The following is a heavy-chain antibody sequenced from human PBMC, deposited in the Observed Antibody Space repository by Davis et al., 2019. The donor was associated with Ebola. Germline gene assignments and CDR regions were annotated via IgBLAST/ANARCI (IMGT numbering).Heavy chain of an antibody. CDR2: ISGYGDNT. CDR3: ARGYSGWFDP. V-gene: IGHV3-23*01. CDR1: EFIFSNYA. Sequence: GESLKISCAASEFIFSNYAMNWVRQAPGKGLEWVSGISGYGDNTYYADSVEGRFTISRDNSKKTLYLQMNSLRAEDTAVYYCARGYSGWFDPWGQGTVVTVSS. D-gene: IGHD3-10*01. J-gene: IGHJ5*02.